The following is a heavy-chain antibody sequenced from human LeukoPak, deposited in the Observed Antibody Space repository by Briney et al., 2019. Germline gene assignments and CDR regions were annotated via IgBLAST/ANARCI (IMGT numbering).Heavy chain of an antibody. J-gene: IGHJ4*02. CDR3: AKDGLRYDFWSGYWFDY. D-gene: IGHD3-3*01. CDR1: GFTFSSYG. CDR2: ISYDGSNK. Sequence: PGGSLRLSCAASGFTFSSYGMHWVRQAPGKGLEWVAVISYDGSNKYYADSVKGRFTISRDNSKNTLYLQMNSLRAEDTAVYYCAKDGLRYDFWSGYWFDYWGQGTLVTVSS. V-gene: IGHV3-30*18.